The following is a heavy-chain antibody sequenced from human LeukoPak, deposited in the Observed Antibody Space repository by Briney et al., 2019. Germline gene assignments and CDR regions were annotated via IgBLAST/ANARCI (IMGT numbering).Heavy chain of an antibody. CDR2: INHSGST. Sequence: SETLSLTCAVYGGSFSGYYWSWIRQPPGNGLEWIGEINHSGSTNYNPSLKSRVTISVDTSKNQFSLKLSSVTAADTAVYYCARAPVPDYYGSGSYYKRGYYYYGMDVWGKGTTVTVSS. CDR3: ARAPVPDYYGSGSYYKRGYYYYGMDV. D-gene: IGHD3-10*01. J-gene: IGHJ6*04. CDR1: GGSFSGYY. V-gene: IGHV4-34*01.